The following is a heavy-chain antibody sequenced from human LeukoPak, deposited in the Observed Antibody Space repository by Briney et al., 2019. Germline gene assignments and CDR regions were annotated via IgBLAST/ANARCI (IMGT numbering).Heavy chain of an antibody. J-gene: IGHJ3*02. V-gene: IGHV1-18*01. D-gene: IGHD6-19*01. CDR1: GYTFTSYG. CDR2: ISAYNGNT. CDR3: AREGSGWGYDAFDI. Sequence: GASVKDSCKASGYTFTSYGISWVRQAPGQGLEWMGWISAYNGNTNYAQKLQGRVTMTTDTSTSTAYMELRSLRSDDTAVYYCAREGSGWGYDAFDIWGQGTMVTVSS.